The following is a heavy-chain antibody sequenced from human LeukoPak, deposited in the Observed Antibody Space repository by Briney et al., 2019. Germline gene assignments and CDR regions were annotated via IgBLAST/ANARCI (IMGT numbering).Heavy chain of an antibody. CDR2: ISGSGGST. Sequence: PVGSLRLSCAASGFTFSSYAMNWVRQAPGKGLEWVSAISGSGGSTYSADSVKGRFTISRDNSKNTLYLQMNSLRAEDTAIYYCSAIGTRVDWGQGTLVTVSS. D-gene: IGHD2-2*02. CDR3: SAIGTRVD. J-gene: IGHJ4*02. CDR1: GFTFSSYA. V-gene: IGHV3-23*01.